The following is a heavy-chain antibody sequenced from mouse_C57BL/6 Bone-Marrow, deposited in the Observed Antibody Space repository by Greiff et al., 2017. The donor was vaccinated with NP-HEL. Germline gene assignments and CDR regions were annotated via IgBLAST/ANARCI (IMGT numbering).Heavy chain of an antibody. CDR3: AILTHYYGSSWAMDY. Sequence: DVKLVESGGGLVKPGGSLKLSCAASGFTFSDYGMHWVRQAPEKGLEWVAYISSGSSTIYYADTVKGRFTISRDNAKNTLFLQMTSLRSEDTAMYYCAILTHYYGSSWAMDYWGQGTSVTVSS. D-gene: IGHD1-1*01. CDR1: GFTFSDYG. CDR2: ISSGSSTI. J-gene: IGHJ4*01. V-gene: IGHV5-17*01.